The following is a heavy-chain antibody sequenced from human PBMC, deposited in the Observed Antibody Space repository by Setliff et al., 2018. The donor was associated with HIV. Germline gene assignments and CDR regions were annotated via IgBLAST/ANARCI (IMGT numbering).Heavy chain of an antibody. D-gene: IGHD3-22*01. CDR2: VHDSDST. J-gene: IGHJ1*01. CDR1: GGSLSGQY. V-gene: IGHV4-4*08. Sequence: PSETLSLTCSVSGGSLSGQYWSWIRQSPGTGLEWIGYVHDSDSTKYNSSLKSRVTISVDASKNQFSLNLSSVTAADTAVYFCARSGLYYYDSSGYPKSEYFQHWGQGTLVTVSS. CDR3: ARSGLYYYDSSGYPKSEYFQH.